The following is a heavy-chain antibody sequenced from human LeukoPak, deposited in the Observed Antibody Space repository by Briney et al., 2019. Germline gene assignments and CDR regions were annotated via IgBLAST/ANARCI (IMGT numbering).Heavy chain of an antibody. CDR3: ARGPRLLWFGELNNWFDP. CDR2: INHSGST. D-gene: IGHD3-10*01. J-gene: IGHJ5*02. CDR1: GGSFSGYY. Sequence: SETLSLTCAVYGGSFSGYYWSWIRQPPGKGLEWIGEINHSGSTNYNPSLKSRVTISVDTSKNQFSLKLSSVTAADTAVYYCARGPRLLWFGELNNWFDPWGQGTLVTVSP. V-gene: IGHV4-34*01.